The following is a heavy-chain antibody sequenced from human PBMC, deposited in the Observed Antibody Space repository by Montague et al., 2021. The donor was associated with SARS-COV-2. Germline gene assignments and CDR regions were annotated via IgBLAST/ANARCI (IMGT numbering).Heavy chain of an antibody. CDR3: ARARGGTGYSLNYFDY. V-gene: IGHV3-53*01. CDR2: FYNDGGT. CDR1: GFSVTNNY. D-gene: IGHD3-22*01. Sequence: SLRLSCAASGFSVTNNYMSWVRQAPGKGLEWVSVFYNDGGTYYANSVKGRFIISRDNSRNRLFLQMKSLRAEDTAVDYCARARGGTGYSLNYFDYWGQGTLVTVSS. J-gene: IGHJ4*02.